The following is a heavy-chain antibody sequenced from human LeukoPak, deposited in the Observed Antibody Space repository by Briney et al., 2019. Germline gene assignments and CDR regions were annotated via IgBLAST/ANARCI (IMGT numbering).Heavy chain of an antibody. V-gene: IGHV4-59*01. CDR1: GGSISSYY. Sequence: SSETLSLTCTVSGGSISSYYWSWIRQPPGKGLEWIGYIYYSGSTNYNPSLKSRVTISVDTSKNQFSLKLSSVTAADTAVYYCAREVAPYDSSGYYLRKGAFDIWGQGTMVTVSS. D-gene: IGHD3-22*01. CDR3: AREVAPYDSSGYYLRKGAFDI. J-gene: IGHJ3*02. CDR2: IYYSGST.